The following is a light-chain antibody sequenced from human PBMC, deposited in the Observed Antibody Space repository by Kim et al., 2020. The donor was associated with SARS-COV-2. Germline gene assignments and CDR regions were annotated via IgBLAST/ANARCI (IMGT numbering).Light chain of an antibody. J-gene: IGLJ2*01. CDR3: ATWDDSLNGVV. CDR1: NSNIGSNP. V-gene: IGLV1-44*01. CDR2: NDN. Sequence: GQGVNISCSGSNSNIGSNPVSWYQQRPGEAPRLLNHNDNQRPSRVPDRFSGSKSGTSASLAIGGLQSEDGADYYCATWDDSLNGVVFGGGTQLTVL.